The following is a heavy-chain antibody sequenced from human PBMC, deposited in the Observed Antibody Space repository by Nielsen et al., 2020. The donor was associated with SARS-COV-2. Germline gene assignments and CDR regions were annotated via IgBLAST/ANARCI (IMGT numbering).Heavy chain of an antibody. D-gene: IGHD4-17*01. V-gene: IGHV3-NL1*01. CDR2: IYSGGSST. CDR1: GFTFDDYA. Sequence: GESLKISCAASGFTFDDYAMHWVRQAPGKGLEWVSVIYSGGSSTYYADSVKGRFTISRDNSKNTLYLQMNSLRAEDTAVYYCAKAGATVTTDWGQGTLVTVSS. CDR3: AKAGATVTTD. J-gene: IGHJ4*02.